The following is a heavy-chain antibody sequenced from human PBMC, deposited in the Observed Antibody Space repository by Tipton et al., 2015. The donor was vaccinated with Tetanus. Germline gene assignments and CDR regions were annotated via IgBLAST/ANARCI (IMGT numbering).Heavy chain of an antibody. Sequence: SLRLSCAASEFTLSRFWMSWVRQAPGKGLEWVANIKQDGSEKYFVDSVKGRFTISRDNARNSLYLQMTSLRAEDTAVYFCARKMRGSGSYDYWGQGTPVTVSS. CDR2: IKQDGSEK. CDR1: EFTLSRFW. D-gene: IGHD3-10*01. V-gene: IGHV3-7*04. CDR3: ARKMRGSGSYDY. J-gene: IGHJ4*02.